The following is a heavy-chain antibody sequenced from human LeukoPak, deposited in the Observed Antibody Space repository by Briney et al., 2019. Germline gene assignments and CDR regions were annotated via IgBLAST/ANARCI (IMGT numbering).Heavy chain of an antibody. CDR3: ARDRSLGELTTESPSFDY. J-gene: IGHJ4*02. CDR1: SGSISSIHYY. D-gene: IGHD3-16*01. Sequence: PSETLSLTCTVSSGSISSIHYYWSWIRQPPGKGLEWIGYIYYSGSTYYNPSLQSRVTMSIDTSKNQFSLKLSSVTAADTAVYYCARDRSLGELTTESPSFDYWGQGALVTVSS. V-gene: IGHV4-30-4*01. CDR2: IYYSGST.